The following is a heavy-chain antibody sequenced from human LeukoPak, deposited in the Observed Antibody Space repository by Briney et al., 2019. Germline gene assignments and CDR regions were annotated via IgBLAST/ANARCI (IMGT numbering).Heavy chain of an antibody. V-gene: IGHV4-30-2*01. D-gene: IGHD6-6*01. CDR1: GGSISSGGYS. CDR3: ARGKKQPVFRRSSLSYFDY. J-gene: IGHJ4*02. CDR2: IYHSGST. Sequence: SETLSLTCAVSGGSISSGGYSWSWIRQPPGKGLEWIGYIYHSGSTSYNPSLKSRVTISIDTSENQFSLKLSSVTAADTAVYYCARGKKQPVFRRSSLSYFDYWGQGTLVTVSS.